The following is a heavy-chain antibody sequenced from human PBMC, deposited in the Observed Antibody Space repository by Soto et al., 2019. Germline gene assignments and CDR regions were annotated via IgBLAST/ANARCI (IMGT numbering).Heavy chain of an antibody. CDR1: GGSISSGGYY. V-gene: IGHV4-31*03. D-gene: IGHD3-10*01. J-gene: IGHJ4*02. CDR3: ARGALWFGESYADY. CDR2: IYYSGST. Sequence: QVQLQESGPGLVKPSQTLSLTCTVSGGSISSGGYYWSWIRQHPGKGLEWIGYIYYSGSTYYNPSHKSRVTISVDTSKNQFSLKLSSVTAADTAVYYCARGALWFGESYADYWGQGTLVTVSS.